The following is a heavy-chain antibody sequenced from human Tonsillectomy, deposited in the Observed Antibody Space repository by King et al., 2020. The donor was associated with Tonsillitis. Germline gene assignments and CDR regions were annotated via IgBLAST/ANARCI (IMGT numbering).Heavy chain of an antibody. Sequence: DVQLVESGGGLVQPGGSLRLACAASGFTLSNYWMTWVRQAPGKGLEWVANINEDGTERYSVDSVKGRFTVSRDSAKNSLFLQMNSLRAEDTAVYYCAGDHRTARDAFDIWGQGTMVTVSS. CDR1: GFTLSNYW. V-gene: IGHV3-7*03. J-gene: IGHJ3*02. CDR3: AGDHRTARDAFDI. CDR2: INEDGTER.